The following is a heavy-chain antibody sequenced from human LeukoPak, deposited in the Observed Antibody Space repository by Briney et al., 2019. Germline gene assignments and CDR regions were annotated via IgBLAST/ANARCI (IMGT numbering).Heavy chain of an antibody. Sequence: GGSLRLSCAASGFTVSSKYMHWVRQAPGKGLEWVAVIWYDGSNKYYADSVKGRFTISRDNSKNTLYLQMNSLRAEDTAVYYCARLDCGGDCSDPPDYWGQGTLVTVSS. D-gene: IGHD2-21*02. CDR1: GFTVSSKY. J-gene: IGHJ4*02. CDR2: IWYDGSNK. V-gene: IGHV3-33*08. CDR3: ARLDCGGDCSDPPDY.